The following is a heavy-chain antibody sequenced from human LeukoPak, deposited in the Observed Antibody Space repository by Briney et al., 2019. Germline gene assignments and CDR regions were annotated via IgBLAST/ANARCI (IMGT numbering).Heavy chain of an antibody. V-gene: IGHV4-31*03. Sequence: PSQTLSLTCTVSGGSISSGGYYWSWIRQHPGKGLEWIGYIYYSGSTYYNPSLKSRVTISVDTSKNQFSLKLSSVTAADTGVYYCARAGDMVRGVRNWFDPWGQGTLVTVSS. CDR2: IYYSGST. CDR3: ARAGDMVRGVRNWFDP. CDR1: GGSISSGGYY. J-gene: IGHJ5*02. D-gene: IGHD3-10*01.